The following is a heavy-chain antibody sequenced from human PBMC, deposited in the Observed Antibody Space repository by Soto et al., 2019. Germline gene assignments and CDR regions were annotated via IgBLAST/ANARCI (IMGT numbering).Heavy chain of an antibody. D-gene: IGHD2-2*01. CDR1: GFTFSSYG. V-gene: IGHV3-33*01. CDR3: ARVGQYQLLEGGYYYYGMDV. CDR2: IWYDGSNK. J-gene: IGHJ6*02. Sequence: GGSLRLSCAASGFTFSSYGMHWVRQAPGKGLEWVAVIWYDGSNKYYADSVKGRFTISRDNSKNTLYLQMNSLRAEDTAVYYCARVGQYQLLEGGYYYYGMDVWGQGTTVTVSS.